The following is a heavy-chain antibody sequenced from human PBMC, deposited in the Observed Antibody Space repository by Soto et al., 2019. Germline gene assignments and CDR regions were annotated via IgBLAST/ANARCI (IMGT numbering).Heavy chain of an antibody. V-gene: IGHV3-48*02. D-gene: IGHD6-19*01. CDR1: GFRFSIYS. CDR2: ITGDSNTI. Sequence: EVHLVKSGGGLIQTGGSLRLSCAASGFRFSIYSINWIRQAPGKGLEWSAYITGDSNTIKYADSVKGRFTISRDNAKNSVYLQMNSLRDEDTAVYYCARSVEGHFDYWGQGTVVTVSS. CDR3: ARSVEGHFDY. J-gene: IGHJ4*02.